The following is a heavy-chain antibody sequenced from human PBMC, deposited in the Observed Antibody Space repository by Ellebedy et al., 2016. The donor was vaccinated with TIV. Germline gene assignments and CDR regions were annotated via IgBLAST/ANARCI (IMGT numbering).Heavy chain of an antibody. CDR2: IKQDGSEK. Sequence: GESLKISCGASGFSFSSYWMSWVRQAPGKGLEWVANIKQDGSEKYYVYSVKGRFTISRDNAKNSLYLHLNSLRAEDTAMYYCATDGSYGDYLSPTHAFVIWGQGTMVTVSS. J-gene: IGHJ3*02. CDR3: ATDGSYGDYLSPTHAFVI. CDR1: GFSFSSYW. V-gene: IGHV3-7*01. D-gene: IGHD4-17*01.